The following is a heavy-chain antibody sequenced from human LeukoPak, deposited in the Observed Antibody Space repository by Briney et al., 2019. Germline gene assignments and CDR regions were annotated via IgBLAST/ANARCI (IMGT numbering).Heavy chain of an antibody. V-gene: IGHV4-39*07. CDR1: GGSISSRSYY. Sequence: PSETLSLTCTVSGGSISSRSYYWGWIRQPPGKGLEWIGSIYYSGSTYYNPSLQSRVTISVDTSKNQFSLKLPSVTAADTAVYYCGRTWGYYFDYWGQGTLVTVSS. J-gene: IGHJ4*02. D-gene: IGHD3-16*01. CDR2: IYYSGST. CDR3: GRTWGYYFDY.